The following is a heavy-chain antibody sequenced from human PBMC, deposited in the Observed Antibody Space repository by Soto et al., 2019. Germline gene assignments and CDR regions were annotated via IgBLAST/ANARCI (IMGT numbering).Heavy chain of an antibody. CDR3: ARGLYYYGMDV. J-gene: IGHJ6*02. CDR2: TYYTGSA. CDR1: GDSISSDDYC. Sequence: PSETLSLTCTVSGDSISSDDYCGSWIRQPPGKCLEWIGYTYYTGSAYYNPSLRCRVTIPVDRSKNQVSLNLRSVNAADTEVYFCARGLYYYGMDVWGQGTTVTVSS. V-gene: IGHV4-30-4*02.